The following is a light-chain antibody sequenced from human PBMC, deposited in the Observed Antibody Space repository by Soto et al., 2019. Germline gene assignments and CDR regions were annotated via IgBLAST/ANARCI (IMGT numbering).Light chain of an antibody. J-gene: IGLJ2*01. CDR1: SSDVGSYNL. V-gene: IGLV2-23*01. CDR3: CSYAGSSTYVV. CDR2: EGS. Sequence: QSVLTQPASVSGSPGQSITISCTGTSSDVGSYNLVSWYQQHPGKAPKLMIYEGSKRPSGVSNRFSGSKPGNTASLTISGLPAEDEAGYYCCSYAGSSTYVVFGGGTKLSVL.